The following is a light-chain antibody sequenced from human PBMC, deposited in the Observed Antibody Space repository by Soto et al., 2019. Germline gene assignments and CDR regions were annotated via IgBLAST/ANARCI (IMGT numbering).Light chain of an antibody. CDR3: SSYAGSNNLGV. J-gene: IGLJ2*01. Sequence: QSALTQPPSASGSPGQSVTISCTGTSSDVGGYKYVSWYQQHPGKAPELMIYEVSKRPSGVPDRFSGSKSGNTASLTVSGLQAEDEADYYCSSYAGSNNLGVFGGGTKLTVL. CDR2: EVS. CDR1: SSDVGGYKY. V-gene: IGLV2-8*01.